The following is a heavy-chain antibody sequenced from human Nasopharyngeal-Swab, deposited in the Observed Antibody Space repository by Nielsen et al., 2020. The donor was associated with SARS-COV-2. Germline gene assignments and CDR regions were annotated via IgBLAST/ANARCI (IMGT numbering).Heavy chain of an antibody. V-gene: IGHV4-4*02. J-gene: IGHJ3*02. Sequence: SETLSLTCAVSGGSISSSNWWSWVRQPPGKGLEWIGEIYHGGSTNYNPSLKSRVTISVDTSKNQFSLKLSSVTAADTAVYYCASKRYYDILTGYGIDAFDIWGQGTMVTVSS. CDR3: ASKRYYDILTGYGIDAFDI. CDR1: GGSISSSNW. CDR2: IYHGGST. D-gene: IGHD3-9*01.